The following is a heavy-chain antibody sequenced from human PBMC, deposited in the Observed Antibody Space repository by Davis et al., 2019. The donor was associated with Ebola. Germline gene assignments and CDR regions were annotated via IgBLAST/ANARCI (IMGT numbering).Heavy chain of an antibody. J-gene: IGHJ4*02. CDR3: AKSRIAAAVLQHFDY. CDR2: IYSGGKK. D-gene: IGHD6-13*01. Sequence: GESLKISCAASEFDVSSNYISWVRQAPGKGLEWVSVIYSGGKKYYADSVKGRFTISRDNSKNTLYLQMNSLRVEDTAVYYCAKSRIAAAVLQHFDYWGQGTLVTVSS. V-gene: IGHV3-53*01. CDR1: EFDVSSNY.